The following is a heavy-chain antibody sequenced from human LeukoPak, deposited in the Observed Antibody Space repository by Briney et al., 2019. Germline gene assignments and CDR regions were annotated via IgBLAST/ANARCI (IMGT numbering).Heavy chain of an antibody. CDR2: IDPSDSYT. CDR3: ARQSDGDVVVPTDY. Sequence: GESLGISCKVSGYSFTSYWISWVRQMPGKGLEWMGTIDPSDSYTNYSPSFQGHVTISADKSISTAYLQWSSRKASDTAMYYCARQSDGDVVVPTDYWGQGTLVTVSS. V-gene: IGHV5-10-1*01. D-gene: IGHD2-2*01. CDR1: GYSFTSYW. J-gene: IGHJ4*02.